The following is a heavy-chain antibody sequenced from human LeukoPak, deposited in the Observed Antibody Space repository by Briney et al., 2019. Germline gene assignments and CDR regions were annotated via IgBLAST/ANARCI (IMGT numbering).Heavy chain of an antibody. Sequence: GASVKVSCKASGYTFTNYYMHWVRQAPGQGLEWMGWINPNSGGTNYAQKFQGWVTMTRDTSISTAYMELSRLRSDDTAVYYCARGMVRGVWAYDAFDIWGQGTMVTVSS. V-gene: IGHV1-2*04. CDR2: INPNSGGT. J-gene: IGHJ3*02. CDR1: GYTFTNYY. D-gene: IGHD3-10*01. CDR3: ARGMVRGVWAYDAFDI.